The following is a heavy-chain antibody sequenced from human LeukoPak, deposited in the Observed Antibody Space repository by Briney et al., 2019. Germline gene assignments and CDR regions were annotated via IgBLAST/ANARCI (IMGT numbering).Heavy chain of an antibody. Sequence: ASVKVSCKASGYTFTSYGISWVRQAPGQGLEWMGWISAYNGNTNYAQKLQGRVTMTTDTSTSTAYMELSSLRSEDTAVYYCARAKSNEVAVGNWFDPWGQGTQVTVSS. CDR1: GYTFTSYG. D-gene: IGHD6-19*01. CDR3: ARAKSNEVAVGNWFDP. V-gene: IGHV1-18*01. CDR2: ISAYNGNT. J-gene: IGHJ5*02.